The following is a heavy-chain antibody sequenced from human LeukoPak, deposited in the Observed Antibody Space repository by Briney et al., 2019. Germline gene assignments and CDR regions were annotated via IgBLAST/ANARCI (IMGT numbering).Heavy chain of an antibody. CDR2: MNPNSGNT. V-gene: IGHV1-8*03. D-gene: IGHD6-19*01. Sequence: ASVKVSCKASGYTFTRYDINWVRQATGQGLEWMGWMNPNSGNTGYAQKFQGRVTITRNTSISTAYMELSSLRSEDTAVYYCARGYSSGWYKRNAFDVWGQGTLVTVSS. J-gene: IGHJ3*01. CDR1: GYTFTRYD. CDR3: ARGYSSGWYKRNAFDV.